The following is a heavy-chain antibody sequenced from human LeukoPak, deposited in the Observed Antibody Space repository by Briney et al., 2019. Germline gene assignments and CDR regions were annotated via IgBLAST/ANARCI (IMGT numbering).Heavy chain of an antibody. J-gene: IGHJ4*02. CDR2: ISSSGSTI. D-gene: IGHD4-17*01. CDR1: GFIVSTSN. V-gene: IGHV3-48*04. Sequence: GGSLRLSCAASGFIVSTSNMNWVRQAPGKGLEWVSYISSSGSTIYYADSVKGRFTISRDNAKNSLYLQMNSLRAEDTAVYYCARDSNDYGDYAFDYWGQGTLVTVSS. CDR3: ARDSNDYGDYAFDY.